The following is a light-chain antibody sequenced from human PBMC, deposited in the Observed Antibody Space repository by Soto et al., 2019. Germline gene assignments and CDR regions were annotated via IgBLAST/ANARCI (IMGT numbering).Light chain of an antibody. V-gene: IGLV8-61*01. CDR1: SGSVSTTYY. CDR2: STN. J-gene: IGLJ2*01. Sequence: QTVVTQEPSFAVSPGGTVTLTCGLTSGSVSTTYYPSWYQQTPGQAPRTLIYSTNIRSSGVPDRFSGSILGNKAALTFTGAQADDESDYHCMLYMGGGLVVFGGGTKVTVL. CDR3: MLYMGGGLVV.